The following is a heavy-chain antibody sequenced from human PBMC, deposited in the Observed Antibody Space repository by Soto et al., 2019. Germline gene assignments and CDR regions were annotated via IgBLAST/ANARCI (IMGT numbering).Heavy chain of an antibody. J-gene: IGHJ6*02. CDR1: GFPFSDYW. Sequence: GGSLRLSCATSGFPFSDYWMHWARQVPGKGLVWLSRISSDGRSRSYADAVRGRFIISRDNAEKKVYLQMNSLTVEDTAVYYCARDLKYSGSSSHYGMDGWGQGTTVTVSS. D-gene: IGHD6-6*01. V-gene: IGHV3-74*01. CDR2: ISSDGRSR. CDR3: ARDLKYSGSSSHYGMDG.